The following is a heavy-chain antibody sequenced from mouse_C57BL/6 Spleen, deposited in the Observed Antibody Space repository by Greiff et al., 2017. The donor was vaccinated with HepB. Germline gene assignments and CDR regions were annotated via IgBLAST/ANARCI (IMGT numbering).Heavy chain of an antibody. CDR2: INPYNGGT. Sequence: EVQLQQSGPVLVKPGASVKMSCKASGYTFTDYYMNWVKQSHGKSLEWIGVINPYNGGTSYNQKFKGKATLTVDKSSSTAYMELNSLTSEDSAVYYCARRDYYGSSFSYWYFDVWGTGTTVTVSS. V-gene: IGHV1-19*01. J-gene: IGHJ1*03. CDR3: ARRDYYGSSFSYWYFDV. CDR1: GYTFTDYY. D-gene: IGHD1-1*01.